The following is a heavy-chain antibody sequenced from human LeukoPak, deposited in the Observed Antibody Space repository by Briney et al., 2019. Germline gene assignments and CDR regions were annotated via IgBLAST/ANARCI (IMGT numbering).Heavy chain of an antibody. D-gene: IGHD5-18*01. CDR2: IKQDGSEK. Sequence: GGSLRLSCAASGFTFSSYWMSWVRQAPGKGLEWVANIKQDGSEKYYVDSVKGRFTISRDNAKNSLYLQMNSLRAEDTAVYYCAFSYGYMGYYFDYWGQGTLVTVSS. CDR3: AFSYGYMGYYFDY. V-gene: IGHV3-7*01. CDR1: GFTFSSYW. J-gene: IGHJ4*02.